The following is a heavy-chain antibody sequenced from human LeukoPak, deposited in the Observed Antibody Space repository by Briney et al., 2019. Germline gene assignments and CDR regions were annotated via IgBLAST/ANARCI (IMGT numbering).Heavy chain of an antibody. V-gene: IGHV3-74*01. CDR3: ARDFGSGSAGGFDY. J-gene: IGHJ4*02. CDR1: GFTFSSFR. D-gene: IGHD3-10*01. Sequence: PGGSLRLSCAASGFTFSSFRMHWVRQAPGKGLVWVSRINSDGIPTTYADSVKGRFTISRDDAKNTLYLQMSSLRAEDTAVYYCARDFGSGSAGGFDYWGQGTLVTVPS. CDR2: INSDGIPT.